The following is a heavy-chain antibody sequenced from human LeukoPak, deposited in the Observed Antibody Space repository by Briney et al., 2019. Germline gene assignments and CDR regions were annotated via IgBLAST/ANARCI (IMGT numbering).Heavy chain of an antibody. CDR3: AKFGESGYGGVDY. CDR1: GFTFSSYA. J-gene: IGHJ4*02. Sequence: PGGSLRLSCAASGFTFSSYAMHWVRQAPGKGLEWVALISYDGSNKYYADSVKGRFTISRDNSKNTLYLQVNSLRAEDTAVYYCAKFGESGYGGVDYWGQGTLVTVSS. CDR2: ISYDGSNK. D-gene: IGHD5-12*01. V-gene: IGHV3-30*18.